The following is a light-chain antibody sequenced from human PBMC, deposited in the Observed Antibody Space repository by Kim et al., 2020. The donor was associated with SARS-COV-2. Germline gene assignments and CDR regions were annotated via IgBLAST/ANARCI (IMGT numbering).Light chain of an antibody. CDR1: SLRSYY. CDR3: NSRESSANHWM. V-gene: IGLV3-19*01. Sequence: SSELTQDPAVSVALGQTVRITCQGDSLRSYYASWYQQKPGQAPVLVFYVKNNRPSGIPDRFSGSYSGTTASLTITAAQAEDEADYYCNSRESSANHWMFG. CDR2: VKN. J-gene: IGLJ3*02.